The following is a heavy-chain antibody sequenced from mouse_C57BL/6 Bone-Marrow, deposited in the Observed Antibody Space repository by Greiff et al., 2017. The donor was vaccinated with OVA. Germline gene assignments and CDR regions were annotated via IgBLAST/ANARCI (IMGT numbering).Heavy chain of an antibody. V-gene: IGHV5-9-1*02. J-gene: IGHJ4*01. CDR3: TRECYDPYYAMDY. CDR2: ISSGGDYI. CDR1: GFTFSSYA. Sequence: DVQLVESGEGLVKPGGSLKLSCAASGFTFSSYAMSWVRQTPEKRLEWVAYISSGGDYIYYADTVKGRFTISRDNARNTLYLQMSSLKSEDTAMYYCTRECYDPYYAMDYWGQGTSVTVSS. D-gene: IGHD2-12*01.